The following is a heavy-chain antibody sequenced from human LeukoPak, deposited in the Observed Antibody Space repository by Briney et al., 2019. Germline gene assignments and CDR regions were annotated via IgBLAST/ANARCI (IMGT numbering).Heavy chain of an antibody. Sequence: ASVKVSCKASGYTFTSYYMHWVRQAPGQGLEWMGIINPSGGSTSYAQKFQGRVTMTSDTSTSTVYMELSSLRSEDTAVYYCARTHYYGSGSYYSPPGYWGQGTLVTLSS. CDR3: ARTHYYGSGSYYSPPGY. CDR1: GYTFTSYY. D-gene: IGHD3-10*01. J-gene: IGHJ4*02. V-gene: IGHV1-46*01. CDR2: INPSGGST.